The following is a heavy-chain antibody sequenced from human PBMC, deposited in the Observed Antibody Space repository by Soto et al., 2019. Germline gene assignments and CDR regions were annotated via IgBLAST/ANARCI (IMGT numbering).Heavy chain of an antibody. Sequence: QVQLQESGPGLVKPSQTLSLTCTVSGGSISSGGYYWSWIRQHPGKGLEWIGYIYYSGSTYYNPSLKSRVTISVDTSKNQFSLKLSSVTAADTAVYYCARTTYYDILTGYDYWYFDLWGRGTLVTVSS. D-gene: IGHD3-9*01. CDR2: IYYSGST. CDR1: GGSISSGGYY. CDR3: ARTTYYDILTGYDYWYFDL. J-gene: IGHJ2*01. V-gene: IGHV4-31*03.